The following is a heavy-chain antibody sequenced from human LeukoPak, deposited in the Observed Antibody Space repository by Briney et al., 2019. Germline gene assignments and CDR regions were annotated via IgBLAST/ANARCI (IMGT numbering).Heavy chain of an antibody. CDR2: ISYDGSNK. D-gene: IGHD3-10*01. CDR1: GFTFISYG. Sequence: GGSLRLSCAASGFTFISYGMHWVRQAPGKGLEWVAVISYDGSNKYYADSVTGRFTISRDNSKNTLYLQMNSLRAEDTAVYYRAKDRFGASDRGHYFDFWGQGTLVTVSS. V-gene: IGHV3-30*18. J-gene: IGHJ4*02. CDR3: AKDRFGASDRGHYFDF.